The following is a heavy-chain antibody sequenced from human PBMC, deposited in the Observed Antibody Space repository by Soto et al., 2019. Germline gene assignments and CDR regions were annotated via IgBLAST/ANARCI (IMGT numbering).Heavy chain of an antibody. CDR1: GFTFDDYA. CDR3: AKDRVGDYGSLNYYCYVRDV. Sequence: EVQLVESGGGLVQPGRSLRLSCAASGFTFDDYAMHWVRQAPGKGLAWVSGISWNSGSIGYADSVKGRFTISRDNAKNSLYLQMNSLRDEDTAFYYCAKDRVGDYGSLNYYCYVRDVWGQGTTVTVS. J-gene: IGHJ6*02. D-gene: IGHD4-17*01. CDR2: ISWNSGSI. V-gene: IGHV3-9*01.